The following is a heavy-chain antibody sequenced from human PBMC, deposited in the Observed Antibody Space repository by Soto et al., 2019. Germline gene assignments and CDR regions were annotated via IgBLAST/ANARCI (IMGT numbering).Heavy chain of an antibody. V-gene: IGHV3-74*01. Sequence: GGFLRLSCAASGFTFSSYWMHWVRQAPGKGLVWVSRINSDGSTRNYADSVKGRFTISRDNAKNTLHLQMNSLRADDTAIYYCATGPWYEDSWGQGTLVTVSS. CDR2: INSDGSTR. D-gene: IGHD6-13*01. CDR3: ATGPWYEDS. J-gene: IGHJ4*02. CDR1: GFTFSSYW.